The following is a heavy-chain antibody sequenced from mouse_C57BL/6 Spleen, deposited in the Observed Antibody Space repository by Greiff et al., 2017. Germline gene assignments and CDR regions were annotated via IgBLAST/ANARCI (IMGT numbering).Heavy chain of an antibody. CDR3: VRQGYGYYSWFAY. Sequence: GGGLVQPKGSLKLSCAASGFSFNTYAMNWVRQAPGKGLEWVARIRSKSNNYATYYADSVKDRFTISRDDSESMLCLQMNNLKTEATAMYYCVRQGYGYYSWFAYWGQGTLVTVSA. CDR1: GFSFNTYA. D-gene: IGHD2-3*01. CDR2: IRSKSNNYAT. J-gene: IGHJ3*01. V-gene: IGHV10-1*01.